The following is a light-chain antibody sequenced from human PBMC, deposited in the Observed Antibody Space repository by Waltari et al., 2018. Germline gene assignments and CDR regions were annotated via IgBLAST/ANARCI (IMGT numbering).Light chain of an antibody. J-gene: IGLJ3*02. V-gene: IGLV1-40*01. CDR2: GNN. CDR3: QSYDSSLSGPRV. CDR1: SSTIGAGYA. Sequence: QSVLTQPPSVSGAPGQRVTIPCTGSSSTIGAGYAVHWYQQLPGTAPNLLLYGNNNRPSGVPDRFSGSKSGTSASRAITGLQAEDEADYYCQSYDSSLSGPRVFGGGTKLTVL.